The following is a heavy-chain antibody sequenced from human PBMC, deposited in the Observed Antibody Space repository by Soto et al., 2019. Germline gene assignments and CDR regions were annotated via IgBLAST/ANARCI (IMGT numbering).Heavy chain of an antibody. D-gene: IGHD3-3*01. CDR3: ARWEWAYEGPGLFDP. CDR1: GYTFTAYY. Sequence: ASVKVSCKASGYTFTAYYIHWVRQAPGQGPEWMGWINPNSGGTNYVQKFQGWVTMTRDTSISTAYMELSSLRSEDTAVYYCARWEWAYEGPGLFDPWGQGTLVTVSS. V-gene: IGHV1-2*04. J-gene: IGHJ5*02. CDR2: INPNSGGT.